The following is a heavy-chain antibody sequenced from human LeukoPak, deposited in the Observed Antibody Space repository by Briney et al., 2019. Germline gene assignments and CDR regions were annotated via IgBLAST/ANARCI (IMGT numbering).Heavy chain of an antibody. CDR3: ARSPVNDFWSGYYMIRGAFDI. CDR2: IYYSGRA. J-gene: IGHJ3*02. D-gene: IGHD3-3*01. Sequence: SQTLSLTCTVSGDSISSAGSYWIWIRQPPGQDLVWIGYIYYSGRAYYNPSLKSRVTISLDTSKNQFSLKVSSVTAAETAVYYCARSPVNDFWSGYYMIRGAFDIWGQGTMVTVSS. CDR1: GDSISSAGSY. V-gene: IGHV4-31*03.